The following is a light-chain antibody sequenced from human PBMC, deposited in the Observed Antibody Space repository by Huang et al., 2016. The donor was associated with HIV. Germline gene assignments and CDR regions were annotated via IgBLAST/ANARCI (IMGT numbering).Light chain of an antibody. J-gene: IGKJ1*01. Sequence: DIIMTQSLDSLAVSLGERSTLNCRSSQSVYSSSTSKDYMAWFQQKHGQPPRLLLFWASTREAGGPDRFSGSGSGTHFTLTIANLEAEDAAIYYCQQYYSSPQTFGQGTRVEVK. CDR1: QSVYSSSTSKDY. CDR2: WAS. CDR3: QQYYSSPQT. V-gene: IGKV4-1*01.